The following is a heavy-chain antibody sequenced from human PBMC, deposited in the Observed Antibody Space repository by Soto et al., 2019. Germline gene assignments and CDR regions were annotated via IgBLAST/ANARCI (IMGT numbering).Heavy chain of an antibody. Sequence: QVQLQESGPGLVKSSETLSLTCTVSGGSITNYYCSWFRQPPGKGLEWIGYINYDGYSAYNLSLKRRVTLSMDASKTQFSLMLESVTATDTAVYYCARHGFGPLHGLVDVWGPGTTVIVSS. D-gene: IGHD3-10*01. CDR1: GGSITNYY. V-gene: IGHV4-59*08. CDR3: ARHGFGPLHGLVDV. J-gene: IGHJ6*02. CDR2: INYDGYS.